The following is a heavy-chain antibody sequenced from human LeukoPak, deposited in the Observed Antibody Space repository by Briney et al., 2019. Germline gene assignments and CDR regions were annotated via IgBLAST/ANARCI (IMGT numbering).Heavy chain of an antibody. V-gene: IGHV3-21*01. D-gene: IGHD3-22*01. CDR2: ISSSSSYI. CDR3: ARDQLPYYYDSSGYPTY. J-gene: IGHJ4*02. Sequence: GGSLRLSCAASGFTFSSYSMNWVRQAPGKGLEWVSSISSSSSYIYYADSVKGRFTISRDNAKNSLYLQMNSLRAEDTAVYYCARDQLPYYYDSSGYPTYWGQGTLVTVSS. CDR1: GFTFSSYS.